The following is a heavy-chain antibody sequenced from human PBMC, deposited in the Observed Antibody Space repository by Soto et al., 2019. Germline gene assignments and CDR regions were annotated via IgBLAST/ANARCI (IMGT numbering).Heavy chain of an antibody. CDR1: GFTFSNAW. J-gene: IGHJ6*02. V-gene: IGHV3-15*07. CDR2: IKSKTDGGTT. D-gene: IGHD5-12*01. Sequence: PVGSLRLSCAASGFTFSNAWMNCVRQAPGKGLEWVGRIKSKTDGGTTDYAAPVKGRFTISRDDSKNTLYLQMNSLKTEDTAVYYCTTYTGYDYYAPYYYGMDVWGQGTTVTVSS. CDR3: TTYTGYDYYAPYYYGMDV.